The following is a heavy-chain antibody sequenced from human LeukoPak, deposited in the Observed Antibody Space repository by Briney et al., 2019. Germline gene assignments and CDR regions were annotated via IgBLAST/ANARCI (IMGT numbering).Heavy chain of an antibody. CDR2: MYYSGST. D-gene: IGHD3-22*01. V-gene: IGHV4-30-4*01. J-gene: IGHJ5*02. CDR3: ARPYYYDSRIDP. CDR1: GGSISSGDYY. Sequence: SETLSLTCTVSGGSISSGDYYWSWIRQPPGKGLEWIAYMYYSGSTYYNPSLKSRVTMSADTSKNQLSLKLSSVTAADTAVYYCARPYYYDSRIDPWGQGILVTVPS.